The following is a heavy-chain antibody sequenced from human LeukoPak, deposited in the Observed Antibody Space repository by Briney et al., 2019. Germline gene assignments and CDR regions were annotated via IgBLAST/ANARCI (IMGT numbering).Heavy chain of an antibody. CDR2: IYYSGST. Sequence: SETLSLTCTVSGGSISSSSYYWGWIRQPPGKGLEWIGYIYYSGSTYYNPSLKSRVTISVDTSKNQFSLKLSSVTAADTAVYYRAREGRRYGYNISWLDYWGQGSLVTVSS. CDR1: GGSISSSSYY. V-gene: IGHV4-31*03. J-gene: IGHJ4*02. D-gene: IGHD1-20*01. CDR3: AREGRRYGYNISWLDY.